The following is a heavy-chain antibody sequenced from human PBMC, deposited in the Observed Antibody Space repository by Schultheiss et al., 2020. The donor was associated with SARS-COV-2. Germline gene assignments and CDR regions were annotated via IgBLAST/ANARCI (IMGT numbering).Heavy chain of an antibody. CDR1: GGSISSGSYY. D-gene: IGHD5-18*01. CDR2: IYTSGST. J-gene: IGHJ5*02. V-gene: IGHV4-61*02. CDR3: AREGYSYGYMLNWFDP. Sequence: SETLSLTCTVSGGSISSGSYYWSWIRQPAGKGLEWIGRIYTSGSTNYNPSLKSRVTISVDTSKNQFSLQLNSVTPEDTAVYYCAREGYSYGYMLNWFDPWGQGTLVTVSS.